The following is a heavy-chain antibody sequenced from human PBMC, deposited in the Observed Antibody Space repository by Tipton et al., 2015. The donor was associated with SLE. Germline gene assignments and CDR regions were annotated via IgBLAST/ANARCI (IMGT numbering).Heavy chain of an antibody. CDR1: GGSISSSSYY. CDR3: ARENSGAFDF. V-gene: IGHV4-39*07. CDR2: INHSGST. Sequence: LRLSCTVSGGSISSSSYYWGWIRQPPGKGLEWIGDINHSGSTNYNPSLKSRVTISLDTSKNQFSLRLSSVTAADTAVYYCARENSGAFDFWGQGTMVTVSS. D-gene: IGHD1-26*01. J-gene: IGHJ3*01.